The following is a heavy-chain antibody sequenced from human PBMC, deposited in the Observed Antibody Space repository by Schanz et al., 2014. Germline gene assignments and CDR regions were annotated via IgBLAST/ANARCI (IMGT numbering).Heavy chain of an antibody. J-gene: IGHJ3*02. CDR1: GFAFSSYG. CDR3: ARGRFGELSAFDI. Sequence: EVQLLESGGGLVQPGGSLRLSCLASGFAFSSYGMNWLRQAPGKGLEWVSRIKSDGSSTSYADSVKSRFTISRDNSRNTLYLQMNRLRAEDTDVYYCARGRFGELSAFDIWGQGTMVTVSS. V-gene: IGHV3-74*02. D-gene: IGHD3-10*01. CDR2: IKSDGSST.